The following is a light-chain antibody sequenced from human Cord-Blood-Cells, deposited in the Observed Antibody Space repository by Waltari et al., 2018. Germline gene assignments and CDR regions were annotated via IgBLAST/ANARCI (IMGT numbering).Light chain of an antibody. CDR1: QSVSCSY. CDR3: QQYGSSPFT. J-gene: IGKJ3*01. V-gene: IGKV3-20*01. Sequence: EFVLTQSPGTLSLSPGERATLPCRASQSVSCSYLAWYQQKPGQAPRLLIYGASSRATGIPDRFSGSGSGTDFTLTISRLEPEDFAVYYCQQYGSSPFTFGPGTKVDIK. CDR2: GAS.